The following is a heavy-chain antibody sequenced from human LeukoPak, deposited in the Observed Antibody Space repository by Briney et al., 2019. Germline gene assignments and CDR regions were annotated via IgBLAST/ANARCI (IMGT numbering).Heavy chain of an antibody. CDR1: GYSINSGYY. V-gene: IGHV4-38-2*02. J-gene: IGHJ4*02. CDR2: IYHSGST. CDR3: VRGGDFWTGYYADY. Sequence: PSETLSLTCNVSGYSINSGYYWGWIRQPPGKGLEWIGSIYHSGSTYNNPSLKSRVTMSVDTSKNQFSLKMNSVTAADTAVYYCVRGGDFWTGYYADYWGQGTLVTVSS. D-gene: IGHD3/OR15-3a*01.